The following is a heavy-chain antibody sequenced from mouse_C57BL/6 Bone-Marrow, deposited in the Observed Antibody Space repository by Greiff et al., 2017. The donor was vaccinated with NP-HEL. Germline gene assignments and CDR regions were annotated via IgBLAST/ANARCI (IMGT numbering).Heavy chain of an antibody. CDR2: ISGGGGNT. J-gene: IGHJ3*01. D-gene: IGHD1-1*01. Sequence: EVQRVESGGGLVKPGGSLKLSCAASGFTFSSYTMSWVRQTPEKRLEWVATISGGGGNTYYPDSVKGRFTISRDNAKNTLYLQMSSLRSEDTALYYCASGYYPGAYWGQGTLVTVSA. CDR1: GFTFSSYT. CDR3: ASGYYPGAY. V-gene: IGHV5-9*01.